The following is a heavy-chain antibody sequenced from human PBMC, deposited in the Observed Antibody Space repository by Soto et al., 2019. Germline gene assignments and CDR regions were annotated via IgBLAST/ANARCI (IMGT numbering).Heavy chain of an antibody. CDR3: ARDSSSLDP. CDR1: SYSISSGYY. CDR2: VFYDGST. V-gene: IGHV4-38-2*02. Sequence: PSETLSLTCAVSSYSISSGYYWGWIRQPPGKGLEWIGSVFYDGSTYSNPSLQSRVTISVDTSKNQFSLNLPSVTAADTAVYYCARDSSSLDPWGQGTLVTVSS. D-gene: IGHD6-13*01. J-gene: IGHJ5*02.